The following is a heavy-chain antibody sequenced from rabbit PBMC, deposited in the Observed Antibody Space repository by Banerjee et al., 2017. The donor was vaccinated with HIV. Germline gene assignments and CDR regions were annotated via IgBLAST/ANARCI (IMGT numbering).Heavy chain of an antibody. CDR3: ARGGYGSYDYAFNL. CDR1: GFDLSSYAY. V-gene: IGHV1S43*01. CDR2: IYTGSSGST. J-gene: IGHJ4*01. Sequence: QQQLEESGGGLVKPEGSLTLTCTASGFDLSSYAYMCWVRQAPGKGLELIACIYTGSSGSTYYASWAKGRFTITRSTSLNTVTLQLNSLTAADTATYFCARGGYGSYDYAFNLWGPGTLVTVS. D-gene: IGHD6-1*01.